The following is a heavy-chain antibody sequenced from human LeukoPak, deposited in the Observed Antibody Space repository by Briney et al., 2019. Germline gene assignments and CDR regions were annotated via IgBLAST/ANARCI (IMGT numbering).Heavy chain of an antibody. Sequence: PGGSLRLSCAASGFTVSSNYMSWVRQAPGKGLEWVSVIYSGGSTYYADSVKGRFTISRDNSKNTLYLQMNSLRAEDTAVYYCARDGSGYYLGYWGQGTLVTVSS. J-gene: IGHJ4*02. D-gene: IGHD3-3*01. CDR3: ARDGSGYYLGY. CDR1: GFTVSSNY. V-gene: IGHV3-53*01. CDR2: IYSGGST.